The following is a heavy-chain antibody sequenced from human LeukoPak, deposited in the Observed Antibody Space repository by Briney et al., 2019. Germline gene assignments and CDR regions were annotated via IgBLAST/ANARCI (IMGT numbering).Heavy chain of an antibody. CDR1: GYRYSDYW. J-gene: IGHJ4*02. CDR2: IYGGDSET. CDR3: AGTTTYSSGWYGAY. D-gene: IGHD6-19*01. Sequence: GESLKISCKGSGYRYSDYWIGWVRQMPGKGLEWMGIIYGGDSETRYSPSLQGQVTISADKSINTAYLQWSSLKASDTAMYYCAGTTTYSSGWYGAYWGQGTLVTVSS. V-gene: IGHV5-51*01.